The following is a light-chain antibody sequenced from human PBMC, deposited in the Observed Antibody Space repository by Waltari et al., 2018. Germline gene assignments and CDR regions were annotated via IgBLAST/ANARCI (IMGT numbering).Light chain of an antibody. CDR2: AAS. CDR1: QGISTY. Sequence: AIRITQSPSSLSASTGDRVTITCRASQGISTYLAWHQQKPGKAPKLLIYAASTLQSGVPSRFSGSGSGTDFTLTISCLQSEDFVTYYCQQYYSYPRTFGQGTKVEI. CDR3: QQYYSYPRT. V-gene: IGKV1-8*01. J-gene: IGKJ1*01.